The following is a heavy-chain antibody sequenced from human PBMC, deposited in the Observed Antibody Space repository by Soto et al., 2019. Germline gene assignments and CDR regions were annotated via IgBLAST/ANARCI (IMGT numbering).Heavy chain of an antibody. CDR2: ISNSADNT. V-gene: IGHV3-23*01. J-gene: IGHJ4*02. Sequence: EVQLLESGGALVQPGRSLRLSCAASGFTFSGYAMSWVRQAPGKGLEWVSGISNSADNTYYADSVKGRFTIARDNSKNRLYLQMNSLRAEDTAVYYCAKDFHYTTLLPFFDYWGQGTLVTVSS. D-gene: IGHD3-3*01. CDR3: AKDFHYTTLLPFFDY. CDR1: GFTFSGYA.